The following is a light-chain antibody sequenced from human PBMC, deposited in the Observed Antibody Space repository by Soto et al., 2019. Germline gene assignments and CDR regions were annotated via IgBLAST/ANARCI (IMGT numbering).Light chain of an antibody. V-gene: IGKV3-11*01. CDR3: QHRSNWLDT. Sequence: EIVLTQSPDTLFLSLGERATLSCRASQSVSGYLAWCQQKSGQAPRLLIYDASNRATGIPARFSGSGSGTDFTLTISSLEPEDFAFYYRQHRSNWLDTFGQGTKLEIK. CDR2: DAS. J-gene: IGKJ2*01. CDR1: QSVSGY.